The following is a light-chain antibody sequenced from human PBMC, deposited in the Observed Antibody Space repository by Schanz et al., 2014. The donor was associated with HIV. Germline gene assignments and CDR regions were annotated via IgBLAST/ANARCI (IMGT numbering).Light chain of an antibody. CDR2: DVS. CDR3: CSYVDSSTFV. CDR1: SSNVGGYDY. J-gene: IGLJ1*01. Sequence: QSALTQPASVSGSPGQSITISCTGTSSNVGGYDYVSWYQQHPGKAPKLIIYDVSNRPSGISYRFSGSKSGNTASLTISGLQGEDEADYYCCSYVDSSTFVFRTGTKLTVL. V-gene: IGLV2-23*02.